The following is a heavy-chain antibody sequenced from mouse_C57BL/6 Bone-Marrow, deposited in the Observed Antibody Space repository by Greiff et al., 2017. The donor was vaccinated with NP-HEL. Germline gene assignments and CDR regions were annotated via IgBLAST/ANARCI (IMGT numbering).Heavy chain of an antibody. CDR2: INPNNGGT. J-gene: IGHJ3*01. CDR3: SIAVYYYGSSYGGFAY. CDR1: GYTFTDYN. V-gene: IGHV1-18*01. D-gene: IGHD1-1*01. Sequence: VQLQQSGPELVKPGASVKIPCKASGYTFTDYNMDWVKQSHGKSLEWIGDINPNNGGTIYNQKFKGKATLTVAKSSSTAYMELRSLTSEASAVYYCSIAVYYYGSSYGGFAYWGQGTLVTVSA.